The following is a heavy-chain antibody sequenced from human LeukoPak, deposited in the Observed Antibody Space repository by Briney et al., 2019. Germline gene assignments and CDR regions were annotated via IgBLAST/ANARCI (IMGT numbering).Heavy chain of an antibody. CDR1: GFTFSSYS. J-gene: IGHJ4*02. Sequence: GGSQRLSCAASGFTFSSYSMNWVRQAPGKGLEWVSSISSSSSYIYYADSVKGRFTISRDNAKNSLYLQMNSLRAEDTAVYYCASFYGSGSYYRSWGQGTLVTVSS. CDR2: ISSSSSYI. D-gene: IGHD3-10*01. CDR3: ASFYGSGSYYRS. V-gene: IGHV3-21*01.